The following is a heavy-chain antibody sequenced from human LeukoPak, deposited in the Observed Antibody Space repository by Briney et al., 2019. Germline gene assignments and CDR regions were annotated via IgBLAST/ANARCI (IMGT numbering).Heavy chain of an antibody. V-gene: IGHV3-23*01. D-gene: IGHD6-19*01. CDR2: ISGSGGST. J-gene: IGHJ4*02. CDR1: GFTFSSYA. CDR3: ANGGSSGWYSYYFDY. Sequence: PGGSLRLSCAASGFTFSSYAMSWVRQAPGKGLEWVSAISGSGGSTYYADSVKGRFTISRDNSKNTLYLQMNSLRAEDTAVYDCANGGSSGWYSYYFDYWGQGTLVTVSS.